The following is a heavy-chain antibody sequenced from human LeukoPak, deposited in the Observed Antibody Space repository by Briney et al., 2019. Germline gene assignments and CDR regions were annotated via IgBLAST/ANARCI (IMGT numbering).Heavy chain of an antibody. D-gene: IGHD6-19*01. CDR1: GFTFSSYW. J-gene: IGHJ4*02. CDR3: ARAPEWLAIYYFDY. Sequence: GGSLRLSCAASGFTFSSYWMHCVRQAPGKGLVWVSRINSDGSSTSYADSVKGRFTISRDNAKNTLYLQMNSLRAEDTAVYYCARAPEWLAIYYFDYWGQGTLVTVSS. CDR2: INSDGSST. V-gene: IGHV3-74*01.